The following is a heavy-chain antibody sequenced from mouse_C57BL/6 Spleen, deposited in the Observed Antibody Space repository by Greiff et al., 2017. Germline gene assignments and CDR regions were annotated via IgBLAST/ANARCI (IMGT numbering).Heavy chain of an antibody. D-gene: IGHD4-1*01. CDR2: IYPGDGDT. V-gene: IGHV1-82*01. Sequence: VKLMESGPELVKPGASVKISCKASGYAFSSSWMNWVKQRPGKGLEWIGRIYPGDGDTNYNGKFKGKATLTADKSSSTAYMQLSSLTSEDSAVYFCAREGAGTTGVYCDYWGQGTTLTVSS. CDR1: GYAFSSSW. J-gene: IGHJ2*01. CDR3: AREGAGTTGVYCDY.